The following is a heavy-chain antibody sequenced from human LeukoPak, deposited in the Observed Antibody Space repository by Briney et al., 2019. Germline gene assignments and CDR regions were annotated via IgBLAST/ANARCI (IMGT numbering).Heavy chain of an antibody. CDR1: GASTSSYY. D-gene: IGHD2-2*01. CDR3: ARLSADSSSSRGFDY. J-gene: IGHJ4*02. V-gene: IGHV4-4*07. CDR2: IYTSGST. Sequence: PSETLSLTCTVSGASTSSYYWTWIRQPAGKGLEWIGRIYTSGSTNYNPSLKSRVTMSVDTSKNQFSLKLSSVTAADTAVYYCARLSADSSSSRGFDYWGQGTLVTVSS.